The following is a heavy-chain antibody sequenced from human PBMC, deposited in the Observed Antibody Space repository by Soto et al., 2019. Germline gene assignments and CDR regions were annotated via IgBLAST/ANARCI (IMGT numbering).Heavy chain of an antibody. CDR3: AKGGLGIAARPGYYYGMDV. CDR2: ISGSGGST. V-gene: IGHV3-23*01. CDR1: GFTFSSYA. Sequence: EVQLLESGGGLVQPGGSLRLSCAASGFTFSSYAMSWVRQAPGKGLEWVSAISGSGGSTYYADSVKGRFTISRDNSKNTLYLQMNSLRAEDTAVYYCAKGGLGIAARPGYYYGMDVWGQGTTVTVSS. D-gene: IGHD6-6*01. J-gene: IGHJ6*02.